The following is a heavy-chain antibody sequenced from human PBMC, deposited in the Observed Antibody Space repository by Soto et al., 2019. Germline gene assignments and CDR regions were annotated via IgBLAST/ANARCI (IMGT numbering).Heavy chain of an antibody. CDR1: RGTFSSYA. Sequence: QVQLVQSGAEVKKPGSSVKVSCKASRGTFSSYAISWVRQAPGQGLEWMGGIIPIFGTANYAQKFQGRVTITADESTSTAYMELSSLRSEDTAVYYCARRYTPRYSSGWYPKYYFDYWGQGTLVTVSS. V-gene: IGHV1-69*01. J-gene: IGHJ4*02. CDR2: IIPIFGTA. CDR3: ARRYTPRYSSGWYPKYYFDY. D-gene: IGHD6-19*01.